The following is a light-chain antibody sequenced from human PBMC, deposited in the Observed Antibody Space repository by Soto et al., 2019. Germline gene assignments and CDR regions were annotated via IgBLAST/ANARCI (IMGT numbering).Light chain of an antibody. Sequence: QSVLTQPASVSGSPGQSITISCTGTSSDVGGYNYVSWYQQHPGKAPKLMIYDVNNRPSGVSNRFSGSKSGNTASLTISGLQAEDEAAYYCSSYTFSSTVVFGGGTQLTVL. CDR2: DVN. CDR1: SSDVGGYNY. CDR3: SSYTFSSTVV. J-gene: IGLJ2*01. V-gene: IGLV2-14*01.